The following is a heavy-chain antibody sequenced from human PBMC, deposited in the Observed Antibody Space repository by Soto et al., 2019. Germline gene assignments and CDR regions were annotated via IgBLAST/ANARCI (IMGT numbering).Heavy chain of an antibody. J-gene: IGHJ6*03. Sequence: ASVKVSCKASGYTFTSYDINWVRQATGQGLEWMGWMNPNSGNTGYAQKFQGRVTMTRNTSISTAYMELSSLRSEDTAGYYCARDQRYSSSRFLVLKREHTEYYYYCIDVWGKGTTVTVSS. CDR3: ARDQRYSSSRFLVLKREHTEYYYYCIDV. V-gene: IGHV1-8*01. D-gene: IGHD6-6*01. CDR2: MNPNSGNT. CDR1: GYTFTSYD.